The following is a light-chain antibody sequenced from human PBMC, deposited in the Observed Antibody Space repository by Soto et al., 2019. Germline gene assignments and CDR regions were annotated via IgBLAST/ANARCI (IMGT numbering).Light chain of an antibody. CDR2: KAS. Sequence: DIPMTQSPSTLSASVGDRVTITCRASQSISSWLAWYQQKPGKAPKLLIYKASSLESGVPSRFSGSGSGTEFTLTISSVQPDDFATYYCQQYNSYPWTFGQGTKVEIK. V-gene: IGKV1-5*03. CDR1: QSISSW. J-gene: IGKJ1*01. CDR3: QQYNSYPWT.